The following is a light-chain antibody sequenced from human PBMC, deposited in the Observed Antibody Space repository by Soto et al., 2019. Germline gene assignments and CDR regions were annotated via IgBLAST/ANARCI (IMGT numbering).Light chain of an antibody. Sequence: QSVLTQPASVSGSPGQSITISCTGTSSDVGGYNYVSWYQQHPGKAPKLMIYDVSTRPSGVSNRFSGSKSGNTASLTISWLQAEDEADYYCSSYTSSSTYVFGTGTKLTVL. V-gene: IGLV2-14*01. CDR1: SSDVGGYNY. CDR2: DVS. CDR3: SSYTSSSTYV. J-gene: IGLJ1*01.